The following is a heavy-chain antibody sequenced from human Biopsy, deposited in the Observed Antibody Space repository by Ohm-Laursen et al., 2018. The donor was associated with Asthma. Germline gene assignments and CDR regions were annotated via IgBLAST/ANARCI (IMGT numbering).Heavy chain of an antibody. V-gene: IGHV4-59*01. Sequence: SETLSLTCTVSGGSINNFYWSWIRQPPGKGLESIGHVYYSGSTNYNPSLKSRVTISIDASKNQFSLKLTSVTAADTAVYYCARGVDRVTGLLDHFDSWGQGTLVIVS. J-gene: IGHJ4*02. D-gene: IGHD2-21*02. CDR3: ARGVDRVTGLLDHFDS. CDR1: GGSINNFY. CDR2: VYYSGST.